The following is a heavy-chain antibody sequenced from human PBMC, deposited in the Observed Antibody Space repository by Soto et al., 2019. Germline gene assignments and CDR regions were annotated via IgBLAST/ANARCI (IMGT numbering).Heavy chain of an antibody. Sequence: QLQLQESGSGLVKPSQTLSLTCAVSGGSISSGGYSWSWIRQPPGKGLEWIGYIYHSGSTYYNPSLKSRVTISVDRSKNQFSLKLRSVTAADTAMYYCARLTPLMDSASVWFDPWGQGTLVTVSS. V-gene: IGHV4-30-2*01. J-gene: IGHJ5*02. CDR3: ARLTPLMDSASVWFDP. D-gene: IGHD2-8*01. CDR1: GGSISSGGYS. CDR2: IYHSGST.